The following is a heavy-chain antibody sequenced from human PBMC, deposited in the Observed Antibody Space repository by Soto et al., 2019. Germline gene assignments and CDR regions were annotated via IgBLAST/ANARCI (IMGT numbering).Heavy chain of an antibody. CDR1: GFTVSSNY. Sequence: EVQLVETGGGLIQPGGSLRLSCAASGFTVSSNYMSWVRQAPGKGLEWVSVIYSGGSTYYADSVKGRFTISRDNSKNSLYLQMNSLRAEDTAVYYCASSASRGYRYGYSYWYFDLWGRGTLVTVSS. V-gene: IGHV3-53*02. CDR2: IYSGGST. D-gene: IGHD5-18*01. CDR3: ASSASRGYRYGYSYWYFDL. J-gene: IGHJ2*01.